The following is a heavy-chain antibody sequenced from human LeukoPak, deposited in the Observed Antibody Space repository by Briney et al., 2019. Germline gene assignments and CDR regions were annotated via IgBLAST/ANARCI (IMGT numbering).Heavy chain of an antibody. D-gene: IGHD3-10*01. V-gene: IGHV3-48*01. CDR3: AKGLGGHGDY. CDR1: GFTFSSYS. Sequence: GGSLRLSCAASGFTFSSYSMNWVRQAPGKGLEWVSYISSSSSTIYYADSVKGRFTISRDNAKNSLYLQMNSLRAEDAAVYYCAKGLGGHGDYWGQGTLVTVSS. J-gene: IGHJ4*02. CDR2: ISSSSSTI.